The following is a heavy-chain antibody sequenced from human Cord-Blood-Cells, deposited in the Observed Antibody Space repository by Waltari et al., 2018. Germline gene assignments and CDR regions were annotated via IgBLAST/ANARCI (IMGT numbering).Heavy chain of an antibody. D-gene: IGHD6-13*01. CDR2: INHSGST. V-gene: IGHV4-34*01. Sequence: QVQLQQWGAGLLKPSETLSLTCAVYGGSFSGYYWSWFRQPPGKGLEWIGEINHSGSTNYNPSLKSRVTISVDTSKNQFSLKLSSVTATDTAVYYCASCPSAAGTRSNWFDPWGQGTLVTVSS. CDR1: GGSFSGYY. CDR3: ASCPSAAGTRSNWFDP. J-gene: IGHJ5*02.